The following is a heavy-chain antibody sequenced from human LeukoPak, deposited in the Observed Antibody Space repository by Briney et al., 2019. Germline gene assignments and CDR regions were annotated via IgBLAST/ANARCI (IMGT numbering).Heavy chain of an antibody. CDR3: ARGGWDCSSTSCYISGPSNWFDP. D-gene: IGHD2-2*01. V-gene: IGHV4-31*03. CDR1: GGSISSGGYY. Sequence: SETLSLTCTVSGGSISSGGYYWSWIRQHPGKGLEWIGYIYYSGSTYYNPSLKSRVTISVDTSKNQFSLKLSSVTAADTAVYYCARGGWDCSSTSCYISGPSNWFDPWGQGTLVTVSS. CDR2: IYYSGST. J-gene: IGHJ5*02.